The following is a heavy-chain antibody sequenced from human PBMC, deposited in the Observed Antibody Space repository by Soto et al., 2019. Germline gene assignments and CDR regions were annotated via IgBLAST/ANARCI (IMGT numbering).Heavy chain of an antibody. CDR3: ARDRIVVVPAAILYYYYYGMGV. CDR1: GDSVSSNSAA. D-gene: IGHD2-2*01. Sequence: SQTLSLTCAISGDSVSSNSAAWNWIRQSPSRGLEWLGRTYYRSKWYNDYAVSVKSRITINPDTSKNQFSLQLNSVTPEDTAVYYCARDRIVVVPAAILYYYYYGMGVWGQGTTVTVSS. CDR2: TYYRSKWYN. V-gene: IGHV6-1*01. J-gene: IGHJ6*02.